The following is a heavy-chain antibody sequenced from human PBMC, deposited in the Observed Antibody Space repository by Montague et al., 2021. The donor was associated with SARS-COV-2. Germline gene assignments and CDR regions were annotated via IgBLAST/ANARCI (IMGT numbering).Heavy chain of an antibody. CDR2: RIPSSTS. CDR3: ALGQVSVYGVLIMLPAAGPFDV. J-gene: IGHJ3*01. V-gene: IGHV4-34*12. Sequence: SETLSLTCPVPSPGSASWNSGSDRKTPRLNPVPIASRIPSSTSNYKPSLKGRVSLSVDRSKNQFSLHLRSVTAADTAAYYCALGQVSVYGVLIMLPAAGPFDVWGRGIMVLV. D-gene: IGHD3-3*01. CDR1: SPGSASWN.